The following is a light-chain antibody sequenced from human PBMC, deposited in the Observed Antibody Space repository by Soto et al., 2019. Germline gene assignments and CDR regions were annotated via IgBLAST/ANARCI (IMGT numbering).Light chain of an antibody. J-gene: IGKJ5*01. CDR2: ASS. V-gene: IGKV3D-15*01. CDR3: QLYGISPQ. Sequence: EIVMTQSPATLSVSPGERATLSFRASQSVSSNLAWYQQKPGQAPRLLIYASSNRATGIPDRFSGSASGPDFTLTINRLEPEDFAVYYCQLYGISPQFGQGTRLEIK. CDR1: QSVSSN.